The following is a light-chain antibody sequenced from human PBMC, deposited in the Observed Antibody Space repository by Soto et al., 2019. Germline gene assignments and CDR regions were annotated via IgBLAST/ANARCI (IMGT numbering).Light chain of an antibody. Sequence: EIVLTQSPGTLSLSPGERATLSCRASQSVSSGYLAWYQQKPGQAPRPLIHGASSRAIGIPDRFSGSGSGADFTLTISRLEPEDFAVYYCQQYGSSPWTFGQGTKVDIK. CDR2: GAS. CDR1: QSVSSGY. V-gene: IGKV3-20*01. J-gene: IGKJ1*01. CDR3: QQYGSSPWT.